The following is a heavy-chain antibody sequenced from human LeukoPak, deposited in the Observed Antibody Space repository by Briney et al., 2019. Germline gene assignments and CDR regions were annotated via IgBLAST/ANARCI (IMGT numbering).Heavy chain of an antibody. V-gene: IGHV3-30*04. CDR1: GFTFSSYA. J-gene: IGHJ4*02. CDR3: ARDRSVAAAGTPDY. D-gene: IGHD6-13*01. Sequence: GGSLRLSCAASGFTFSSYAMHWVRQAPGKGLEWVAVISYDGSNKYYADSVKGRFTISRDNSKNTLYLQMSSLRAEDTAVYYCARDRSVAAAGTPDYWGPGTLVTVSS. CDR2: ISYDGSNK.